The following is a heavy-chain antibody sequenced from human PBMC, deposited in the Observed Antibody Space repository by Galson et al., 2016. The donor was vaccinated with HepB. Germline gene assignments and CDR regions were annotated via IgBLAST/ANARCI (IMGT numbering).Heavy chain of an antibody. D-gene: IGHD5-18*01. CDR1: GFNFSIYT. CDR3: AKDGGDSDGTYDY. V-gene: IGHV3-23*01. Sequence: SLRLSCAASGFNFSIYTINWVRQAPGKGLEWVSGTYGGGHKTHYAESLKGRFTVSRDNSENTLYLQMNSLRVDDTAVYYCAKDGGDSDGTYDYWGQGTLVTVSS. J-gene: IGHJ4*02. CDR2: TYGGGHKT.